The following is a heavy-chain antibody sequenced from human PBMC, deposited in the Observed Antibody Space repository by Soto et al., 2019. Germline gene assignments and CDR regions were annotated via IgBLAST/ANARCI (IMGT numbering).Heavy chain of an antibody. J-gene: IGHJ5*02. CDR2: VNHRGSA. CDR3: ARDAFCGSGTCRVGHWFDP. Sequence: PSETLSLTCAVSGGPFSGVYWSWIRQPPGKGLEWIGGVNHRGSANYNPSLESRVTMSVDTSKSQFSLKLTSVTAADSAVYYCARDAFCGSGTCRVGHWFDPWGQGTLVTVSS. D-gene: IGHD2-21*01. V-gene: IGHV4-34*01. CDR1: GGPFSGVY.